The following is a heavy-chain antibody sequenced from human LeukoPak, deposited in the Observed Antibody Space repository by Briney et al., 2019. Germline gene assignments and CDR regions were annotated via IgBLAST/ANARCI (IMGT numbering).Heavy chain of an antibody. V-gene: IGHV3-21*01. CDR2: ISSSSSYI. J-gene: IGHJ4*02. Sequence: GGSLRLSCAASGFTFSSYSMNWVRQAPGKGLEWVSSISSSSSYIYYADSVKGRFTISRDNAKNSLYLQMNSLRAEDTAVYYCARAGPLEMATITSFDYWGQGTLVTVSS. D-gene: IGHD5-24*01. CDR3: ARAGPLEMATITSFDY. CDR1: GFTFSSYS.